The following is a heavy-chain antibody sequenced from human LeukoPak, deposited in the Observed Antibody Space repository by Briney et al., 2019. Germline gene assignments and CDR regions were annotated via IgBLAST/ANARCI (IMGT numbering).Heavy chain of an antibody. CDR1: GFTFSSYS. D-gene: IGHD3-22*01. Sequence: PGGSLRLPCAASGFTFSSYSMNWVRQAPGKGLEWVSYISSSSSYTYYADSVKGRFTISRDNSKNSLYLQMNSLRAEDTAVYYCARVIQTFYYDSSGYYSSASNDFWGQGTLVSVSS. V-gene: IGHV3-21*01. J-gene: IGHJ4*02. CDR3: ARVIQTFYYDSSGYYSSASNDF. CDR2: ISSSSSYT.